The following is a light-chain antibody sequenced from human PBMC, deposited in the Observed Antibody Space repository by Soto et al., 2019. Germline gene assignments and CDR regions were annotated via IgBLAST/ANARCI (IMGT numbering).Light chain of an antibody. V-gene: IGKV1-5*01. CDR2: HAS. CDR1: QTISSW. Sequence: DIHMTQSPSTLYGSVGDRVTITCRASQTISSWLAWYQQKPGQAPKVLIYHASTLQSGVPSRCSGSGSGTAFTLTIRNLQPDDFATYYCQQYTRYSFGQGTQVEIK. J-gene: IGKJ1*01. CDR3: QQYTRYS.